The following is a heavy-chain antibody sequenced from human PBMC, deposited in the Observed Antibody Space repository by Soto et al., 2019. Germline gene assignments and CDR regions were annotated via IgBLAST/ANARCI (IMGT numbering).Heavy chain of an antibody. Sequence: QVQLVQSGDEVKKPGASVKVSCKASGYIFVNYGIAWVRQAPGQGLEWMGWISPYTGNTHSASKVQGRLTMTTDTYPSKAYMELGSLTSDDTAVYYCVMVDNYVTPTPQDVWGQGTTVTVSS. V-gene: IGHV1-18*01. D-gene: IGHD3-16*01. CDR2: ISPYTGNT. CDR3: VMVDNYVTPTPQDV. CDR1: GYIFVNYG. J-gene: IGHJ6*02.